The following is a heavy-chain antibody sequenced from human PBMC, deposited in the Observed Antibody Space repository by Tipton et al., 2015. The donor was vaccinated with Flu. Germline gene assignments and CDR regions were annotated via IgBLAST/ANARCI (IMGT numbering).Heavy chain of an antibody. D-gene: IGHD3-16*02. J-gene: IGHJ4*02. Sequence: TLSLTCTVSGGSISGYYWTWIRQAPGKGLEWIGYIYYSGSTNYNPSLKSRVTISVDTSKNQFSLKLSSVTVADTAVYYCARDYLLGDLSFFDNWGQGTLVTVSS. V-gene: IGHV4-59*12. CDR3: ARDYLLGDLSFFDN. CDR1: GGSISGYY. CDR2: IYYSGST.